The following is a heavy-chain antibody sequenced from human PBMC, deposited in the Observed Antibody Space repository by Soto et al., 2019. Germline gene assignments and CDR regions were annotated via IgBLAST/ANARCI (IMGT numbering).Heavy chain of an antibody. CDR2: ISSTTNYI. V-gene: IGHV3-21*06. J-gene: IGHJ4*02. Sequence: GGSLRLSCAASGFTFTRYSMNWVRQAPGKGLEWFSSISSTTNYIYYGDSMKGRFTISRDNAKNSLYLEMNSLRAEDTAVYYCARESEDLTSNFDYWGQGTLVTVSS. CDR1: GFTFTRYS. CDR3: ARESEDLTSNFDY.